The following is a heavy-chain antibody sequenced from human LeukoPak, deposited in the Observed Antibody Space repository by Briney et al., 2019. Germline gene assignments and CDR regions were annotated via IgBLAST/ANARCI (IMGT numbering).Heavy chain of an antibody. CDR2: ISGSGGST. V-gene: IGHV3-23*01. D-gene: IGHD2-2*01. CDR1: GFTFSSYA. Sequence: GGSLRLSCAASGFTFSSYAMSWVRQAPGKGLEWVSAISGSGGSTYYADSVKGRFTISRDNSKNTLYLQMNSLRAEDTAVYYCAKDHGSCSSTSCRPQYAFDIWAKGQWSPSLQ. CDR3: AKDHGSCSSTSCRPQYAFDI. J-gene: IGHJ3*02.